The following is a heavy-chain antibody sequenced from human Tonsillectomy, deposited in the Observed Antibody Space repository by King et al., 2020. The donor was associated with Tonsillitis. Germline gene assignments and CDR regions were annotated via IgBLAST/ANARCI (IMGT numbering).Heavy chain of an antibody. CDR3: ARFVDYDNVWGGYRPTFDY. J-gene: IGHJ4*02. CDR2: IKQDGCEK. CDR1: GFTFSIYW. V-gene: IGHV3-7*01. Sequence: VQLVESGGGLVQPGGSLRLSCAASGFTFSIYWMSWVRQAPGKGLEWVANIKQDGCEKYYVDSVKGRFTISRDNAKNSLYLQMNSLRAEDTAVYYCARFVDYDNVWGGYRPTFDYWGQGPLVTVSS. D-gene: IGHD3-16*02.